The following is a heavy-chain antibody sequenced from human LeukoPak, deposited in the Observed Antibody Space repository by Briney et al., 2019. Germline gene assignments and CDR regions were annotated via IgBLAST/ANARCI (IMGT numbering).Heavy chain of an antibody. Sequence: SETLSLTCAVKGGSFSGYYWSLIRQSPEQGLVWIGEINYSGSTIYNPSLKSRVTMSMDTTKKRFSLELTSVTAADTAVYYCARRGEWIACNFDYWGQGSLVTVSS. CDR1: GGSFSGYY. CDR3: ARRGEWIACNFDY. J-gene: IGHJ4*02. D-gene: IGHD2-21*01. V-gene: IGHV4-34*01. CDR2: INYSGST.